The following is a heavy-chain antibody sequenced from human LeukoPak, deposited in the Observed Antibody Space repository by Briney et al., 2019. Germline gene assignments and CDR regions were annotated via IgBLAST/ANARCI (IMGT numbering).Heavy chain of an antibody. D-gene: IGHD1-7*01. CDR1: GFSFSSYV. V-gene: IGHV3-23*01. J-gene: IGHJ4*02. CDR3: ASPRITGTSRPFDY. CDR2: ISGSGGST. Sequence: GGSLRLSCAASGFSFSSYVMNWVRQAPGKGLEWVSVISGSGGSTYYADSVKGRFTISRDNSKNTLDLQMNSLRAEDTAVYYCASPRITGTSRPFDYWGQGTLVTVSS.